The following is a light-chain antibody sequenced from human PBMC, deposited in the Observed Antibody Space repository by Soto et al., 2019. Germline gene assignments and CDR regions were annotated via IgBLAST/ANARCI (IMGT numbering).Light chain of an antibody. CDR2: AAS. V-gene: IGKV1-39*01. Sequence: DLQMTQSPSSLSASVGDRVTISCRASQTITTYLNWYQQKPGKAPKLLIYAASSLHSGVPSRFSGSGSGTDFTLTISSLQPEDFAAYYCQQTDSALWTFGQGTKLEIK. J-gene: IGKJ1*01. CDR1: QTITTY. CDR3: QQTDSALWT.